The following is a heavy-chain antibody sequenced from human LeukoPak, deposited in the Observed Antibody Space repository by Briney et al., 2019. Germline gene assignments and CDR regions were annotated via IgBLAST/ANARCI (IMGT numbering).Heavy chain of an antibody. CDR2: ISRIGGDT. CDR1: GFTLSNYA. Sequence: GWSLRLSCSASGFTLSNYAMYWVRQPPGKGLKCVSGISRIGGDTYYADSVKGRFTISRDNSKNTLYLQMSSLRPEDTAMYYCVKAPLPGAVPIEIWGQGTMVTVSS. D-gene: IGHD3-16*01. J-gene: IGHJ3*02. CDR3: VKAPLPGAVPIEI. V-gene: IGHV3-64D*06.